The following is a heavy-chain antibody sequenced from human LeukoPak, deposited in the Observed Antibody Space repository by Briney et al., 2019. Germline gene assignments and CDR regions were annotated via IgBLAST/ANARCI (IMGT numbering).Heavy chain of an antibody. Sequence: SETLSLTCTVSGGSISSGSYYWSWIRQPAGKGLEWIGRIYTSGSTNYNPSLKSRVTISVDTSKNQFSLKLSSVTAADTAVYYCARDDGYCSGGSCYGYFQHWGQGTLVTVSS. V-gene: IGHV4-61*02. D-gene: IGHD2-15*01. CDR3: ARDDGYCSGGSCYGYFQH. J-gene: IGHJ1*01. CDR1: GGSISSGSYY. CDR2: IYTSGST.